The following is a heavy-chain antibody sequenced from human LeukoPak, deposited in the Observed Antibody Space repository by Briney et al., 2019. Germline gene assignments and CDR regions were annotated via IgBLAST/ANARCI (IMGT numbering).Heavy chain of an antibody. CDR3: ARDLPRHCSSTSCYVPGV. CDR1: GFTFSSYG. D-gene: IGHD2-2*01. V-gene: IGHV3-30*03. Sequence: GGSLRLSCAASGFTFSSYGMHWVRQAPGKGLEWVAVISYDGSNKYYADSVKGRFTISRDNSKNTLYVQINSLRAEDTAVYYCARDLPRHCSSTSCYVPGVWGQGTLVTVSS. CDR2: ISYDGSNK. J-gene: IGHJ4*02.